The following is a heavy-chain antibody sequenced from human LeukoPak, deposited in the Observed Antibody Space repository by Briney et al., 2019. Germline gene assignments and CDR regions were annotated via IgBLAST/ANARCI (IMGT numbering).Heavy chain of an antibody. CDR1: GYTFTGYY. J-gene: IGHJ4*02. D-gene: IGHD3-22*01. V-gene: IGHV1-2*02. Sequence: ASVKVSCKASGYTFTGYYMHWVRQAPGQGLEWMGWINPNSGGTNYAQKFQGRVTMTRDTSISTAYMELSRLRSDDTAVYYCAGGDYYDSSGHADYWGQGTLVTVSP. CDR3: AGGDYYDSSGHADY. CDR2: INPNSGGT.